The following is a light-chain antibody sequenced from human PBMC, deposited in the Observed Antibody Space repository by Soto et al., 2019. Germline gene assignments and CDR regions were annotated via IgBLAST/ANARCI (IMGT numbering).Light chain of an antibody. Sequence: IVFTRAPVTLSLSPGERATLSFGGSQSVSSSYLAWYQQKPGQAPRLLIYGASSRATGIPDRFSGSGSGTDFTLTISRLEPEDFAVYYCQQYGSSLWTFGQGTKVDIK. J-gene: IGKJ1*01. CDR1: QSVSSSY. V-gene: IGKV3-20*01. CDR3: QQYGSSLWT. CDR2: GAS.